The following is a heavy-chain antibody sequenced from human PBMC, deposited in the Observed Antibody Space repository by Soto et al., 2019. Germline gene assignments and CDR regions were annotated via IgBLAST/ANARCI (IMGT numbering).Heavy chain of an antibody. CDR3: ARTFYYYDILTGPHRPFDY. V-gene: IGHV2-70*01. Sequence: SGPTLVNPTQTLTLTCTFSGFSPSTSGMCVSWIRQPPGKALEWLALIDWDDDKYYSTSLKTRLTISKDTSKNQVVLTMTNMDPVDTATYYYARTFYYYDILTGPHRPFDYWGQGTLVTVSS. CDR1: GFSPSTSGMC. J-gene: IGHJ4*02. CDR2: IDWDDDK. D-gene: IGHD3-9*01.